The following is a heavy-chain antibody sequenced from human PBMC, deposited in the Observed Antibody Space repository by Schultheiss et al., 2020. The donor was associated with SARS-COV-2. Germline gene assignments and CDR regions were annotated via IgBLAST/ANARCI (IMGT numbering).Heavy chain of an antibody. V-gene: IGHV4-31*11. D-gene: IGHD2-15*01. CDR2: IYYSGST. CDR1: GGSFSGYY. CDR3: ARALVAATGGFDY. J-gene: IGHJ4*02. Sequence: SETLSLTCAVYGGSFSGYYWSWIRQHPGKGLEWIGYIYYSGSTYYNPSLKSRVTISVDTSKNQFSLKLSSVTAADTAVYYCARALVAATGGFDYWGQGTLVTVSS.